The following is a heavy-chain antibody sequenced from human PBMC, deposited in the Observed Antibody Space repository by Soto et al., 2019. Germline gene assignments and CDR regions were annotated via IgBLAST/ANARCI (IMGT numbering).Heavy chain of an antibody. D-gene: IGHD3-10*01. CDR2: INHSGST. CDR1: GGSFSGYY. Sequence: LSLTCAVYGGSFSGYYWSWIRQPPGKGLEWIGEINHSGSTNYNPSLKSRVTISVDTSKNQFSLKLSSVTAADTAVYYCARGLWFGELSSYGMDVWGQGTTVTVSS. V-gene: IGHV4-34*01. CDR3: ARGLWFGELSSYGMDV. J-gene: IGHJ6*02.